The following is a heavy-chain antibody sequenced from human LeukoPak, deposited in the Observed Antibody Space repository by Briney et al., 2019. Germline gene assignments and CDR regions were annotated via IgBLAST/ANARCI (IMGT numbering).Heavy chain of an antibody. Sequence: GGSLRLSRAASGFTFSSHGMIWVRQAPGKGLEWISALTDSGGHTFYSDSVKGRFTISRGNPRNSLYLQMNSLRVEGTAIYYCGRIGTVGATDFWGQGTLVTVSS. D-gene: IGHD1-26*01. CDR3: GRIGTVGATDF. CDR1: GFTFSSHG. J-gene: IGHJ4*02. V-gene: IGHV3-23*01. CDR2: LTDSGGHT.